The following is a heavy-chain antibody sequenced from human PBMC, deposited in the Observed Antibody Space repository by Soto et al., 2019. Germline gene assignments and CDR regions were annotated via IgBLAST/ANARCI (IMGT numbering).Heavy chain of an antibody. CDR3: ARVGNYGDSPYYNYAMDV. V-gene: IGHV3-30-3*01. Sequence: QMQLVESGGAVVQPGGSLRLSCAASGFTFINYVLHWVRQTPGRGLEWVAVISYDGSDIYYADCVKGRFTISRDNSRDTLYLQMNSLRGEDTAVYFCARVGNYGDSPYYNYAMDVWGQGTTVTVSS. CDR2: ISYDGSDI. CDR1: GFTFINYV. J-gene: IGHJ6*02. D-gene: IGHD4-17*01.